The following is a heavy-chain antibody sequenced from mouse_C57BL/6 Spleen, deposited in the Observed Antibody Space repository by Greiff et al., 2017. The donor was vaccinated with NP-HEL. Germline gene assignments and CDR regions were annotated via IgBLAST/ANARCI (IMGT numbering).Heavy chain of an antibody. D-gene: IGHD1-1*01. CDR3: ARSITTVVPTYAMDY. J-gene: IGHJ4*01. CDR1: GYTFTSYW. V-gene: IGHV1-69*01. CDR2: LDPSDSYT. Sequence: QVQLQQPGAELVMPGASVKLSCKASGYTFTSYWMHWVKQRPGQGLEWIGELDPSDSYTNYNQKFKGKSTLTVDKSSSTAYMQLSSLTSEDSAVYYCARSITTVVPTYAMDYWGQGTSVTVSS.